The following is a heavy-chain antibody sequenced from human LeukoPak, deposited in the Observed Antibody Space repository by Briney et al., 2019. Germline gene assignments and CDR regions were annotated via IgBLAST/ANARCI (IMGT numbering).Heavy chain of an antibody. V-gene: IGHV4-39*07. Sequence: KSSETLSLTCTVSGGSISSSSYYWSWIRQPPGKGLEWIGEINHSGSTNYNPSLKSRVTISVDTSKNQFSLKLSSVTAADTAVYYCARGRWFGDPHHTYDYWGQETLVTVSS. CDR2: INHSGST. J-gene: IGHJ4*02. CDR1: GGSISSSSYY. CDR3: ARGRWFGDPHHTYDY. D-gene: IGHD3-10*01.